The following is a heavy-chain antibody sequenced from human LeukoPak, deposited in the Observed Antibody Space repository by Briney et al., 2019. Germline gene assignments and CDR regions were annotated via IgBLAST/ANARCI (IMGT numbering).Heavy chain of an antibody. CDR3: ARQTPYYGSGSYYYGMDV. D-gene: IGHD3-10*01. V-gene: IGHV5-10-1*01. J-gene: IGHJ6*04. Sequence: GESLKISCKGSGHSFTSYWISWVRQMPGKGLEWMGRIDPSDSYTNYSPSFQGHVTISADKSISTAYLQWSSLKASDTAMYYCARQTPYYGSGSYYYGMDVWGKGTTVTVSS. CDR1: GHSFTSYW. CDR2: IDPSDSYT.